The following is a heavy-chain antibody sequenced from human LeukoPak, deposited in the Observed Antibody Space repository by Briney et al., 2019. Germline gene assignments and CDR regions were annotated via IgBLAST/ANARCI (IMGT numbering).Heavy chain of an antibody. CDR2: ISGSGGST. Sequence: GGSLRLSCAASGFTFSSYAMSWVRQAPGKGLEWVSAISGSGGSTYYADSVKGRFTISRDNSKNTLYLQMNSLRAEDTAVYSCARAGYSGTYSLYDAFDIWAKGQWSPSLQ. J-gene: IGHJ3*02. CDR3: ARAGYSGTYSLYDAFDI. D-gene: IGHD1-26*01. CDR1: GFTFSSYA. V-gene: IGHV3-23*01.